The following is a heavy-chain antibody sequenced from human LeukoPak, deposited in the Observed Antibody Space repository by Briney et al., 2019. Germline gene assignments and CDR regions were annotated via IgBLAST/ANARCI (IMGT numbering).Heavy chain of an antibody. Sequence: PGGSLTLSCAASGFTFSSYGMHWVRQAPGKGLEWVAVIWYDGSNKYYVDSVKGRFTISRDNSKNTLYLQMNSLRAEDTAVYYCARRAYGFGTSHDSDVGGQPTMATVSS. J-gene: IGHJ3*01. CDR1: GFTFSSYG. CDR3: ARRAYGFGTSHDSDV. CDR2: IWYDGSNK. V-gene: IGHV3-33*01. D-gene: IGHD3/OR15-3a*01.